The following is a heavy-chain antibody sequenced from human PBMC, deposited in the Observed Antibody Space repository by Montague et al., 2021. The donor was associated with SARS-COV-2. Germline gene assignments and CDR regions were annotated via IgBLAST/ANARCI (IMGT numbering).Heavy chain of an antibody. D-gene: IGHD3-9*01. Sequence: PALVKPTQTLTLTCTFSGFSPSTSGMCVSWIRQPPGKALEWLARIDWNDDKYYSTSLKTRLTISKDTSKNQVVLTMTNMDPVDTATYYCARIRYDILTGYQTLFDYWGQGTPVTVSS. J-gene: IGHJ4*02. CDR2: IDWNDDK. CDR1: GFSPSTSGMC. CDR3: ARIRYDILTGYQTLFDY. V-gene: IGHV2-70*11.